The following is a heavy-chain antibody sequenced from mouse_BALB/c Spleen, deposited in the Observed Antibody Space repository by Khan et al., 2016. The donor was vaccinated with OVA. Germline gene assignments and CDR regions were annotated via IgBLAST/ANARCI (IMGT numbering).Heavy chain of an antibody. Sequence: EVKLLESGPGLAKPSQSLSLTCTVTGYSITSGYGWNWIRQFPGNKLEWMGYISYSGSTNYNPSLKSRISITRDTSNNQFFLQLNSVTTEDTAAYYCAKTGRIKYWGQGTTLTVAA. CDR2: ISYSGST. CDR3: AKTGRIKY. J-gene: IGHJ2*01. CDR1: GYSITSGYG. D-gene: IGHD1-1*01. V-gene: IGHV3-1*02.